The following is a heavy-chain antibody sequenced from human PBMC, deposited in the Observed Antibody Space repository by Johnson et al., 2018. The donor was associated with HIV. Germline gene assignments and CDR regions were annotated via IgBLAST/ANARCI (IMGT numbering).Heavy chain of an antibody. D-gene: IGHD3-10*01. V-gene: IGHV3-20*04. CDR2: INWNGGST. CDR3: ARARGFGGPGSPGAFDL. CDR1: GFTFDDYG. J-gene: IGHJ3*01. Sequence: VQLVESGGGVVQPGRSLRLSCAASGFTFDDYGMSWVRQAPGKGLEWVSGINWNGGSTGYADSVKGRFTISRDNAKNSLYLQMNSLRAEDTAFYFCARARGFGGPGSPGAFDLWGQGTLVTVSS.